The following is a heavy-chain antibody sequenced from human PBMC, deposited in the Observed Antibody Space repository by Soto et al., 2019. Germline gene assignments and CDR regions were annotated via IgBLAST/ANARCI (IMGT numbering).Heavy chain of an antibody. J-gene: IGHJ5*02. Sequence: QVQLQQSGPGLVKPSETLSLTCTVSGISIDNYYCSWIRQSAGKGLEWIGRIYSSGTTNYNPSLKSRVTMSVDLSKMQFSLNVRSVTAADTAVYYCVRDVGGSGWFAPWGQGTLVTVSS. CDR1: GISIDNYY. V-gene: IGHV4-4*07. CDR3: VRDVGGSGWFAP. CDR2: IYSSGTT.